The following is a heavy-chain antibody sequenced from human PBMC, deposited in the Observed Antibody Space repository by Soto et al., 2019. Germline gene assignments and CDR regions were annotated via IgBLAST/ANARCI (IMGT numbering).Heavy chain of an antibody. D-gene: IGHD2-2*01. CDR3: ARWDCSSTSCRGKAFDI. CDR1: GYTFTSYG. CDR2: ISPYSDHT. V-gene: IGHV1-18*01. Sequence: ASVKVSCKASGYTFTSYGISWVRQAPGQGLEWMGWISPYSDHTNYAQKFQGRVTMTTETSTSTGYMELRSLRGDDTAVYYCARWDCSSTSCRGKAFDIWGQGTMVTVSS. J-gene: IGHJ3*02.